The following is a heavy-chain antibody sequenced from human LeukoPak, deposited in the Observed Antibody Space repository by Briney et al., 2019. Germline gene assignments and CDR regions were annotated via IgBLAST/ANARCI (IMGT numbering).Heavy chain of an antibody. CDR3: ARVSVDTAHNDYYMDV. CDR1: GFIISSNA. J-gene: IGHJ6*03. CDR2: ISSSGSAI. Sequence: GGSLTLSCAASGFIISSNAMSWLRPAPRKGLERVSYISSSGSAIYYEDSVQGRFTISRDNAKNSLYPQMNSLRAGDTAVYCCARVSVDTAHNDYYMDVWGKGTTVTISS. D-gene: IGHD5-18*01. V-gene: IGHV3-48*03.